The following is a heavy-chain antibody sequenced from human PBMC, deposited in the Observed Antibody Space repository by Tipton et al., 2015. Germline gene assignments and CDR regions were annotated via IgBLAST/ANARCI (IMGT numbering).Heavy chain of an antibody. V-gene: IGHV4-39*01. CDR1: GGSFDGGPFGDDF. CDR3: ARLTYGGFPDAFDF. CDR2: IYYNGNT. J-gene: IGHJ3*01. Sequence: LRLSCAVYGGSFDGGPFGDDFWGWIRQPPGKGLEWIGSIYYNGNTYYNPSLKSRVTISVDTSKNRFSLKLNSVTAADTAVFYCARLTYGGFPDAFDFWGQGTMVTVSS. D-gene: IGHD4-23*01.